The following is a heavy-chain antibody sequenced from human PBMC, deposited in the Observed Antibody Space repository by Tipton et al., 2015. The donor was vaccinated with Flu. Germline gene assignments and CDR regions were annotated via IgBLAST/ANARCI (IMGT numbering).Heavy chain of an antibody. CDR2: ISVSGVNS. J-gene: IGHJ3*02. V-gene: IGHV3-23*01. Sequence: SLRLSCAASGFTFSTSAMTWVRQAPGEGLEWVSAISVSGVNSYYADSVKGRFSISRDNSKNTLYLQMNSLRAEDTAVYYCAKDRRRGLSGDSAFDIWGQGTMVTVSS. CDR1: GFTFSTSA. D-gene: IGHD5-18*01. CDR3: AKDRRRGLSGDSAFDI.